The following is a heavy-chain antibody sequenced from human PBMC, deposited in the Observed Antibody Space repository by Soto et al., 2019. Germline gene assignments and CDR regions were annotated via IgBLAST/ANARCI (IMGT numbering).Heavy chain of an antibody. CDR2: INPSGGST. CDR1: GYTFTSYY. CDR3: ARCDRTSCYTRYYYYGMDV. J-gene: IGHJ6*02. D-gene: IGHD2-2*02. V-gene: IGHV1-46*01. Sequence: GASVKVSWKASGYTFTSYYMHWVRQAPGQGLEWMGIINPSGGSTSYAQKFQGRVTMTRDTSTSTVYMELSSLRSEDTAVYYCARCDRTSCYTRYYYYGMDVWGQGTTVTVSS.